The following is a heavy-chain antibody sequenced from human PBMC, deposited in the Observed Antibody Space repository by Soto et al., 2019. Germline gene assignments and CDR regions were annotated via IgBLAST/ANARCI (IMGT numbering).Heavy chain of an antibody. CDR1: GGSISSGGYY. J-gene: IGHJ6*03. CDR3: ARVPQHYYYYMDV. Sequence: SETLSLTCTVSGGSISSGGYYWSWIRQHPGKGLEWIGYIYYSGSTYYNPSLKSRVTISVDTSKNQFSLKLSSVTAADTAVYYCARVPQHYYYYMDVWGKGTTVTVSS. CDR2: IYYSGST. V-gene: IGHV4-31*03.